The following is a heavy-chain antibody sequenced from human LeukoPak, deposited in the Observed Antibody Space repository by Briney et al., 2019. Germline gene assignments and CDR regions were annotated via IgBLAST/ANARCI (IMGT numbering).Heavy chain of an antibody. CDR2: IYTSGST. J-gene: IGHJ4*02. Sequence: SETLSLTCTVSGGSISSVSYYWSWIRQPAGKGLEWIVHIYTSGSTTYNPSLTSRVPISVDPSKNQFSLKLTSVTAADTAVYYCARASYSYDINGWVPFDYWGQGTLVTVSS. CDR3: ARASYSYDINGWVPFDY. V-gene: IGHV4-61*09. D-gene: IGHD3-22*01. CDR1: GGSISSVSYY.